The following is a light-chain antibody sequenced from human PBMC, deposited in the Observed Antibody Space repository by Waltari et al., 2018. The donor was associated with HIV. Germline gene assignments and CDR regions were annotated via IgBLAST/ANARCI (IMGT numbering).Light chain of an antibody. Sequence: EIVMTRPPATLSVSAGDGATLSCRASQSVISKLAWYQHKFGQAPGLLSYGASTRATGIPGRFRGSGSGTEFTLTISSLQSEDFAHYYCHKYNSCPETYGEGTKVEI. V-gene: IGKV3-15*01. CDR3: HKYNSCPET. CDR1: QSVISK. CDR2: GAS. J-gene: IGKJ1*01.